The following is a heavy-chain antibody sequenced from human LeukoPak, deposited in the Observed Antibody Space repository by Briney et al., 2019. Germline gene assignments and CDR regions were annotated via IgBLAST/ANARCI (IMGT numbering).Heavy chain of an antibody. J-gene: IGHJ4*02. CDR1: GFTFSTSW. CDR3: ARAGNYYFDS. CDR2: MNGDGTTR. Sequence: GGSLRLSCAASGFTFSTSWMPWVRQGPGKGLVWVSRMNGDGTTRDYADSVKGRFTISRDNAKNTLFLEMNSLRAEDTATYFCARAGNYYFDSWGQGTLVTVSS. V-gene: IGHV3-74*01.